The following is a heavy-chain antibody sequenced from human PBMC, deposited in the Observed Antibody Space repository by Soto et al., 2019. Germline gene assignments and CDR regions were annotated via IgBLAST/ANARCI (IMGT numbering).Heavy chain of an antibody. D-gene: IGHD5-18*01. CDR1: GFTFSSYG. CDR3: AKHTGDRAMVYYYYMDV. J-gene: IGHJ6*03. Sequence: QVQLVESGGGVVQPGRSLRLSCAASGFTFSSYGMHWVRQAPGKGLEWVAVISYDGSNKYYADSVKGRFTISRDNSKHTLYLQMNSPRAEDTVVYYCAKHTGDRAMVYYYYMDVWGKGTTVSVSS. V-gene: IGHV3-30*18. CDR2: ISYDGSNK.